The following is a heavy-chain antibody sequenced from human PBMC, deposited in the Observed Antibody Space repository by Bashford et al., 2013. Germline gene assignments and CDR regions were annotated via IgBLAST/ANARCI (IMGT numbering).Heavy chain of an antibody. CDR2: IHVNDGAT. Sequence: ASVKVSCKASGYIFTDYHLHWVRQAPGQGLEWMGWIHVNDGATNYAPRFQGRVTMTRDTSISTAYMDLTTLRSDDTAVYYXARERYYYDSSGYYFDYWGQETLVTVSS. J-gene: IGHJ4*02. CDR3: ARERYYYDSSGYYFDY. V-gene: IGHV1-2*02. D-gene: IGHD3-22*01. CDR1: GYIFTDYH.